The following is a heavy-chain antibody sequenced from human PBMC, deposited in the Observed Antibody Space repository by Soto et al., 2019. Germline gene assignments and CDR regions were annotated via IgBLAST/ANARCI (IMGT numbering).Heavy chain of an antibody. D-gene: IGHD3-10*01. J-gene: IGHJ4*02. V-gene: IGHV1-2*02. CDR2: INPYGGGT. CDR3: VRDLSYPFYFDS. CDR1: GYTFTDYF. Sequence: ASVKVSCKASGYTFTDYFIHWVRQAPGQGLEWMGCINPYGGGTNSAQNFQGRVTMTRDTSISTAYMELTSLRSDDTAVYYCVRDLSYPFYFDSWGQGTLVT.